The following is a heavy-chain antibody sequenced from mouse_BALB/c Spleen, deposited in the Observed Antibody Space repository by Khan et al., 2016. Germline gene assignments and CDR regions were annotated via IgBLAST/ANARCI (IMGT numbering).Heavy chain of an antibody. J-gene: IGHJ1*01. V-gene: IGHV9-3-1*01. CDR1: GYTFTNYG. D-gene: IGHD1-1*01. CDR3: ARYRDYYGSSRYFDV. Sequence: QIQLVQSGPELKKPGKTVKISCKASGYTFTNYGMNWVKQAPGKGLKWMGWINTYSGESTYADDFKGRFAFSLETSANTAYLQINNLKNEDTATYFSARYRDYYGSSRYFDVWGAGTTVTVSS. CDR2: INTYSGES.